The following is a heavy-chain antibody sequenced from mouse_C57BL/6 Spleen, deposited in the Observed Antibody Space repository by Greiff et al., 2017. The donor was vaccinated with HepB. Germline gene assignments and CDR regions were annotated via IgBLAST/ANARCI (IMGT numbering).Heavy chain of an antibody. CDR3: TKKYGSPCYFDV. CDR1: GYTFTDYE. J-gene: IGHJ1*03. D-gene: IGHD1-1*01. Sequence: VKLMESGAELVRPGASVTLSCKASGYTFTDYEMHWVKQTPVHGLEWIGAIDPETGGTAYNQKFKGKAILTADKSSSTAYMELRSLTSEDSAVYYCTKKYGSPCYFDVWGTGTTVTVSS. V-gene: IGHV1-15*01. CDR2: IDPETGGT.